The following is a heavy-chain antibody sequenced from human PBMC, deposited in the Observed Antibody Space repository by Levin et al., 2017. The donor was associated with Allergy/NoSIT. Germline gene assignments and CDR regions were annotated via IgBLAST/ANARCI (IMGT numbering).Heavy chain of an antibody. CDR3: ARETGVSASFDL. CDR2: ISTTSTYT. D-gene: IGHD2-8*01. V-gene: IGHV3-11*05. CDR1: GFTFSDSY. Sequence: SCTASGFTFSDSYINWIRQAPGRGLEWISYISTTSTYTNYADSVKGRFTVSRDNLMNSLYLHINSLRDDDTAIYFWARETGVSASFDLWGRGTPVTVSS. J-gene: IGHJ2*01.